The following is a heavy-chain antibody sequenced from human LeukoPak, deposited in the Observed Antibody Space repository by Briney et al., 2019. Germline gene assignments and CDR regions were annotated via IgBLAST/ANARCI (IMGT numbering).Heavy chain of an antibody. Sequence: SETLSLTCAVPGGSISSGGYSWSRIRQPPGKGLEWIGYIYHSGSTYYNPSLKSRVTISVDRSKNQFSLKLSSVTAADTAVYYCARGGLYYYGSGSYTPFDPWGQGTLVTVSS. CDR2: IYHSGST. V-gene: IGHV4-30-2*01. J-gene: IGHJ5*02. CDR1: GGSISSGGYS. D-gene: IGHD3-10*01. CDR3: ARGGLYYYGSGSYTPFDP.